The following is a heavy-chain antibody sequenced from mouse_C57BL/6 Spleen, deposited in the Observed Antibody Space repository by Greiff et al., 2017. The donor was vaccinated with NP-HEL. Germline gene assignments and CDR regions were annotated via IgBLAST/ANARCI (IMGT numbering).Heavy chain of an antibody. V-gene: IGHV5-17*01. Sequence: VQLKESGGGLVKPGGSLKLSCAASGFTFSDYGMHWVRQAPEKGLEWVAYISSGSSTIYYADTVKGRFTISRDNAKNTLFLQMTSLRSEDTAMYYCAREGYYGPYAMDYWGQGTSVTVSS. CDR1: GFTFSDYG. CDR2: ISSGSSTI. CDR3: AREGYYGPYAMDY. D-gene: IGHD1-2*01. J-gene: IGHJ4*01.